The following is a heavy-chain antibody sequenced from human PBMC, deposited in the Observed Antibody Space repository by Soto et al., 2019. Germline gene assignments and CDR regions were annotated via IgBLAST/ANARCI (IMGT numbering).Heavy chain of an antibody. CDR1: GYTFTEYY. CDR2: INPRTGDT. V-gene: IGHV1-2*02. Sequence: ASVKVSCKASGYTFTEYYLYWVRQAPGQGPEWLGGINPRTGDTNQAQKFQGRVTMTRDMSLTTAYMELHRLTSDDTAVYYRARDPIGGGAPYYFDYWGQGSLVTVSS. CDR3: ARDPIGGGAPYYFDY. D-gene: IGHD3-16*01. J-gene: IGHJ4*02.